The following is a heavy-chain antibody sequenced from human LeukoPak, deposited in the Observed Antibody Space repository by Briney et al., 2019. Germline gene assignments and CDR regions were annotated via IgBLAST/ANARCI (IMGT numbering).Heavy chain of an antibody. CDR1: GYSFSSYW. Sequence: GESLKISCKGSGYSFSSYWIAWVRQMPGKGLEWMRIIYPDDFDTRYSPSFQGQVTISVDKSTRTAYLQWSSLKASDTAMYYCARPRRGGTGFDALDIWGQGTMVTISS. CDR2: IYPDDFDT. V-gene: IGHV5-51*01. D-gene: IGHD3-10*01. CDR3: ARPRRGGTGFDALDI. J-gene: IGHJ3*02.